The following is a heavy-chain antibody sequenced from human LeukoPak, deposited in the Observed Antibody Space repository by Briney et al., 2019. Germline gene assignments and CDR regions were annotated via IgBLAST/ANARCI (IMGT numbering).Heavy chain of an antibody. CDR3: ARGDSSGWYRGWFDP. Sequence: GGSLRLSCAASGFTFSSYAMHWVRQAPGKGLEWVAVISYDGSNKYYADSVKGRFTISRDNSKNTLYLQMNSLRAEDSAVYYCARGDSSGWYRGWFDPWGQGTLVTVSS. V-gene: IGHV3-30-3*01. J-gene: IGHJ5*02. CDR2: ISYDGSNK. CDR1: GFTFSSYA. D-gene: IGHD6-19*01.